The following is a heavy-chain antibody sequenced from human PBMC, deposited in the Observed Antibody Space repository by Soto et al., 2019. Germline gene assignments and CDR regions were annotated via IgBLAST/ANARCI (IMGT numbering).Heavy chain of an antibody. CDR1: GGSISSRSYY. CDR2: IYYSGSS. D-gene: IGHD6-6*01. J-gene: IGHJ6*02. CDR3: ARHDSSSSEYYYGMDV. V-gene: IGHV4-39*01. Sequence: PSETLSLTCTVSGGSISSRSYYWGWIRQPPGKGLEWIGSIYYSGSSFYNPSLKSRVTISVDTSKNEFSLKLSSVTAADTAVYYCARHDSSSSEYYYGMDVWGQGTTVTVSS.